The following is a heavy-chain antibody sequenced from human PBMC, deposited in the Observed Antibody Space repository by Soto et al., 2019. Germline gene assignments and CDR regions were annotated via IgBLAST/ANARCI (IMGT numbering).Heavy chain of an antibody. D-gene: IGHD2-15*01. V-gene: IGHV3-30*03. Sequence: QVQLVESGGGVVQPGRSLRLSCAASGFTFSSYGMHWVRQAPGKGLEWVAVISYDGSNKYYADSVKGRFTISRDNSKNTLYLQMNSLIAEDTAVYYCASSGGGGFDPWGQGTLVTVSS. CDR1: GFTFSSYG. CDR3: ASSGGGGFDP. J-gene: IGHJ5*02. CDR2: ISYDGSNK.